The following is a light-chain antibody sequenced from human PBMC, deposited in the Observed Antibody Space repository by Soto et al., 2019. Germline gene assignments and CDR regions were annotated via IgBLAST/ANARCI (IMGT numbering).Light chain of an antibody. CDR2: YDS. V-gene: IGLV3-21*04. J-gene: IGLJ1*01. CDR3: QVWDSSSDPL. Sequence: SYELTQPPSVSVAPGKTARITCGGNNIGSKSVHWYQQKPGQAPVLVIYYDSDRPSGIPERFSGSNSGNTATLTISRVEAGDEADYYCQVWDSSSDPLFGTGTKLTVL. CDR1: NIGSKS.